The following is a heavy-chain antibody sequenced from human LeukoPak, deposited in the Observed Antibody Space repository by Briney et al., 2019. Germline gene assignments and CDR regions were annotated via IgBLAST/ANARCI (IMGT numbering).Heavy chain of an antibody. Sequence: GGSLRLSCAASGFTFSIYSMNWVRQAPGKGLEWLSSITSSSNYIYYADSVKGRFTISRDNVQNSLYLQMNSLRAEDTAMYYCARGSTVTSPFDYWGQGTLVTVSS. CDR3: ARGSTVTSPFDY. J-gene: IGHJ4*02. CDR1: GFTFSIYS. CDR2: ITSSSNYI. V-gene: IGHV3-21*01. D-gene: IGHD4-17*01.